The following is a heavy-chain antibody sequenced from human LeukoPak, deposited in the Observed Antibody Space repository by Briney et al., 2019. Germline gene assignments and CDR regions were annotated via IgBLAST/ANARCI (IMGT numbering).Heavy chain of an antibody. V-gene: IGHV4-59*08. J-gene: IGHJ4*02. D-gene: IGHD6-19*01. CDR1: GGSISSYY. Sequence: SETLSLTCTVSGGSISSYYWSWIRQPPGRGLEWIGYIYYSGSTNYNPSLKSRVSISVDTSKNQFSLKLSSVTAADTAVYYCASSLQWLVVGWGQGTLVTVSS. CDR3: ASSLQWLVVG. CDR2: IYYSGST.